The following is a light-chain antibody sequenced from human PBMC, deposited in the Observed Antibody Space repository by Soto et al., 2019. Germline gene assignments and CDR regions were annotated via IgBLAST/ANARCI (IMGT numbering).Light chain of an antibody. CDR2: EVS. CDR1: SSDVGTYNL. Sequence: QSVLTQPASLSGSPGQSITISCTGTSSDVGTYNLVSWYQQHPGQAPKLMISEVSKRPSGVSNRFSGYKSGNTASLTISGLQAEDEAHYYCCSYGGSSTWVFGGGTKVTVL. CDR3: CSYGGSSTWV. J-gene: IGLJ3*02. V-gene: IGLV2-23*02.